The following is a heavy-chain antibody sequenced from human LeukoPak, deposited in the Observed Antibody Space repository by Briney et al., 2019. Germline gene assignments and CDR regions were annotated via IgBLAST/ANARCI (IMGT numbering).Heavy chain of an antibody. Sequence: PGGSLRLSCAASGFTFSSYEMNWVRQAPGKGLEWVSYISSSGSTIYYADSVKGRFTISRDNAKNSLYLQMNSLRAEDTAVYYCARIGSSGSYYYFDYWGQGTLVTVSS. D-gene: IGHD1-26*01. CDR1: GFTFSSYE. V-gene: IGHV3-48*03. CDR3: ARIGSSGSYYYFDY. CDR2: ISSSGSTI. J-gene: IGHJ4*02.